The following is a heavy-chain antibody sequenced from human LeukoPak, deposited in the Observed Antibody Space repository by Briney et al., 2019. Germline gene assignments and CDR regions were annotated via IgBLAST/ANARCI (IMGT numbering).Heavy chain of an antibody. CDR2: ISYDGSNK. J-gene: IGHJ4*02. CDR3: ANQGSGEWG. CDR1: GFTFSSYG. Sequence: GRSLRLSCAASGFTFSSYGMHWVRQAPGKGLEWVAVISYDGSNKYYADSVKGRFTISRDNSKNTLYLQMNSLRAEDTAVYYCANQGSGEWGWGQGTLVTVSS. V-gene: IGHV3-30*18. D-gene: IGHD6-19*01.